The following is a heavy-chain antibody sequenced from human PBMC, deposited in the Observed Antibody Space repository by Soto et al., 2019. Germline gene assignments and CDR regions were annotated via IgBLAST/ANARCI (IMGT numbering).Heavy chain of an antibody. CDR2: IIPIYGTP. CDR1: GGAFGTFA. J-gene: IGHJ5*01. D-gene: IGHD2-2*01. Sequence: QVQLDQSGPEVKKSGSSVKVSCKAPGGAFGTFAISWLRQAPGQGLEWMGGIIPIYGTPHYAQSFKGRVTISADASTDTSYMKVTSLTCADTAVYYCASQDPPRDRYCSSYSCYDGWFESWGQGTLVTVST. CDR3: ASQDPPRDRYCSSYSCYDGWFES. V-gene: IGHV1-69*01.